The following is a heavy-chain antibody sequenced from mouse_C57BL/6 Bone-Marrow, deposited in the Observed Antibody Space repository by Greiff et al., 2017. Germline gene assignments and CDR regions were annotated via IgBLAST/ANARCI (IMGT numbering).Heavy chain of an antibody. J-gene: IGHJ2*01. V-gene: IGHV5-4*01. Sequence: DVMLVESGGGLAKPGGSLKLSCAASGFTFSSYAMSWVRQTPEKRLEWVATISDGGSYTYYPDNVKGRFTISRDNAKNNLYLQMSHLKSEDTAMYYCARDPLYYGNYDYWGQGTTLTVSS. CDR2: ISDGGSYT. D-gene: IGHD2-1*01. CDR3: ARDPLYYGNYDY. CDR1: GFTFSSYA.